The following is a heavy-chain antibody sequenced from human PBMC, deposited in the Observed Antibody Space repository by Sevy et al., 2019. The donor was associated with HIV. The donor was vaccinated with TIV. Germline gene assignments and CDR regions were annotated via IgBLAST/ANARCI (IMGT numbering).Heavy chain of an antibody. CDR2: ISSDSSDI. CDR1: GFTFSDHR. D-gene: IGHD2-2*01. V-gene: IGHV3-21*01. Sequence: GGSLRLSCAASGFTFSDHRMNWVRQAPGKGLEWVSFISSDSSDIYYADSVKGRFTISRDNAKNSLYLQMNSLRAEDTAVYHCVREYGDVLVAPDVMRGGYYYYYMDVWGKGTTVTVSS. CDR3: VREYGDVLVAPDVMRGGYYYYYMDV. J-gene: IGHJ6*03.